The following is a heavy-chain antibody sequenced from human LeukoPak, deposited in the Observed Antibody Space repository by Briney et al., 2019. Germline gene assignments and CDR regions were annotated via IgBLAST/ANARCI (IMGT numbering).Heavy chain of an antibody. CDR1: GFTFSSYG. CDR3: ARDFPDILTGYYYYGMDV. Sequence: PGGSLRLSCAASGFTFSSYGMHWVRQAPGKGLEWVAVIWYDGSNKYYADSVKGRFTISRDNSKNTLYLQMNSLRAEDTAVHYCARDFPDILTGYYYYGMDVWGQGTTVTVSS. CDR2: IWYDGSNK. D-gene: IGHD3-9*01. J-gene: IGHJ6*02. V-gene: IGHV3-33*01.